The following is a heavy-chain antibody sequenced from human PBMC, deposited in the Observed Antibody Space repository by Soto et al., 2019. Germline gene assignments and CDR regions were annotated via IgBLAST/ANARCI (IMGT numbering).Heavy chain of an antibody. J-gene: IGHJ6*02. V-gene: IGHV3-15*01. CDR2: IKSETDGGTA. CDR3: TTDIVLMAYGSYSYYYGMDV. Sequence: PGGSLRLSCAASGFTFSNAWMSWVRQAPGMGLEWVGRIKSETDGGTADYAAPVKGRFTISRDDSKNTLYLQMNRLKTEDTAVYYCTTDIVLMAYGSYSYYYGMDVWGQGTTVTVYS. CDR1: GFTFSNAW. D-gene: IGHD2-8*01.